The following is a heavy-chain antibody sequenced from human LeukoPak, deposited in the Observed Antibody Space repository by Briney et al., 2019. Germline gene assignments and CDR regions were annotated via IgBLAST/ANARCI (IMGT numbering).Heavy chain of an antibody. Sequence: SVKVSCKASGGTFSSYAISWVRQAPGQGLEWMGRIIPILGIANYAQKFQGRVTITADKSTSTAYMELSSLRSEDTAVYYCARYYDRSGYTFDYWGQGTLVTVSS. J-gene: IGHJ4*02. CDR3: ARYYDRSGYTFDY. CDR1: GGTFSSYA. V-gene: IGHV1-69*04. CDR2: IIPILGIA. D-gene: IGHD3-22*01.